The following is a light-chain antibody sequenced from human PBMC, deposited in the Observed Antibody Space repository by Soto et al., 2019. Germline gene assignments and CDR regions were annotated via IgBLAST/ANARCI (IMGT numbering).Light chain of an antibody. Sequence: QSVLTQPPSVSGAPGQRVTISCTGSSSNIGAGYDVHWYQQLPGTAPKLLIYGNSNRPSGVPDRFSGSKSGTSASLAITGLPGEAEADHFSPYYASGPSGRVFGGGTKLTVL. CDR3: PYYASGPSGRV. CDR1: SSNIGAGYD. CDR2: GNS. J-gene: IGLJ3*02. V-gene: IGLV1-40*01.